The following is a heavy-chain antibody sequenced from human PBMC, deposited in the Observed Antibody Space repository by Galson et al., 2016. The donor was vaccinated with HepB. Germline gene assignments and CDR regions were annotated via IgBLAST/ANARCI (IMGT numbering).Heavy chain of an antibody. Sequence: SLRLSCAASGFTFSSYWMHWVRQAPGKGLVWVSRINGDGSSTNYADSVKGRFTISRDNAKNTLYLQMNSLRDEDTAVYFCVRDRVVTNWFDPWGQGTLVTVSS. CDR1: GFTFSSYW. CDR2: INGDGSST. J-gene: IGHJ5*02. CDR3: VRDRVVTNWFDP. V-gene: IGHV3-74*01. D-gene: IGHD2-21*02.